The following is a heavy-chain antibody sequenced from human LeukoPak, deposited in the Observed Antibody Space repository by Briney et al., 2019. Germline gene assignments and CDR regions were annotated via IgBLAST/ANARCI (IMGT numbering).Heavy chain of an antibody. D-gene: IGHD3-22*01. Sequence: SETLSLTCTVSGGSISSGGYYWSWIRQHPGKGLEWIGYIYYSGSTYHNPSLKSRVTISVDTSKNQFSLKLSSVTAADTAVYYCARVTMIVVGDNWFDPWGQGTLVTVSS. CDR2: IYYSGST. CDR3: ARVTMIVVGDNWFDP. CDR1: GGSISSGGYY. V-gene: IGHV4-31*03. J-gene: IGHJ5*02.